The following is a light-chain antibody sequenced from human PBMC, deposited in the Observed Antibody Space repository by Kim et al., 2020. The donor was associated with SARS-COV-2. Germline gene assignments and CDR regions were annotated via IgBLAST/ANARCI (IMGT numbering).Light chain of an antibody. CDR3: QQYNGYPYT. Sequence: SASVGDRVTITCRASQGIKNYLAWFQQKPGKAPKSLIYGASSVQTGVTSKFSGRGFGTDFNLTISDVQPEDFASYYCQQYNGYPYTFGQGTKLEI. J-gene: IGKJ2*01. CDR1: QGIKNY. V-gene: IGKV1-16*02. CDR2: GAS.